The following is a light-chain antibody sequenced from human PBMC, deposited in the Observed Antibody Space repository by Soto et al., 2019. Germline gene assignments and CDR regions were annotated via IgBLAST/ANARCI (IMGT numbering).Light chain of an antibody. Sequence: QSALTQPPSASGSPGQSVTISCTGTSSDVGGYNYVSWYQQHPGKAPKLMIFEVSKRPSGVPDRFSGSKSGNTASLTVSGLQAEDDADYYCSSFAGSNNHVVFGGGTKLTAL. CDR2: EVS. CDR3: SSFAGSNNHVV. V-gene: IGLV2-8*01. CDR1: SSDVGGYNY. J-gene: IGLJ2*01.